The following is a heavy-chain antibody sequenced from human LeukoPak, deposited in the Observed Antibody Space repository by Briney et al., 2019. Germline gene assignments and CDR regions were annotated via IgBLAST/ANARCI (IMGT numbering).Heavy chain of an antibody. Sequence: PSVKVSCKASGYTFTGYYMHWVRQAPGQGLEWMGWINANSGDTKYAQKFQGRVTMTRDTSISTAYMELSRLRSDDTAMYYCAREISGYSDYWGQGTLVTVSS. CDR2: INANSGDT. J-gene: IGHJ4*02. D-gene: IGHD3-22*01. V-gene: IGHV1-2*02. CDR1: GYTFTGYY. CDR3: AREISGYSDY.